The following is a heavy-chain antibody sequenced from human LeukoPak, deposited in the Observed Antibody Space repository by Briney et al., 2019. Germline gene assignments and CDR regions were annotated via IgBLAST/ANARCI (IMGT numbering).Heavy chain of an antibody. J-gene: IGHJ4*02. Sequence: GGSLRLSCAASGFTFSSYAMHWVRQAPGKGLEWVSSISSSSSYIYYADSVKGRFTISRDNAKNSLYLQMNSLRSEDTAVYYCAREAQNYCSSTSCYNFDYWGQGTLVTVSS. CDR1: GFTFSSYA. D-gene: IGHD2-2*01. CDR3: AREAQNYCSSTSCYNFDY. V-gene: IGHV3-21*04. CDR2: ISSSSSYI.